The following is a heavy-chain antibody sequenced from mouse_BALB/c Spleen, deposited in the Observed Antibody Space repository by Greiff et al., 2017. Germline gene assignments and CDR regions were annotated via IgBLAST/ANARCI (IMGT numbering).Heavy chain of an antibody. Sequence: VQLKESGAELVKPGASVKLSCTASGFNIKDTYMHWVKQRPEQGLEWIGRIDPANGNTKYDPKFQGKATITADTSSNTAYLQLSSLTSEDTAVYYCASAGYGSYFDYWGQGTTLTVSS. CDR3: ASAGYGSYFDY. V-gene: IGHV14-3*02. CDR2: IDPANGNT. D-gene: IGHD1-1*01. CDR1: GFNIKDTY. J-gene: IGHJ2*01.